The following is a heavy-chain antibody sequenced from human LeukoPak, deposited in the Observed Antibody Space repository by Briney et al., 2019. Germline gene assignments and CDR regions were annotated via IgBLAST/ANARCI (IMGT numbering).Heavy chain of an antibody. CDR2: IRYDGSNK. J-gene: IGHJ4*02. V-gene: IGHV3-30*02. CDR3: EKGRTAGGAVTGKVDY. Sequence: PGGSLRLSCAASGFTFSSYCMHWVRHAPGKGLEWVAFIRYDGSNKYYADSVKDRFTISRHNSKHTLYLQMNSLRTEDTAVNYCEKGRTAGGAVTGKVDYWGQGTLVTVSS. D-gene: IGHD6-19*01. CDR1: GFTFSSYC.